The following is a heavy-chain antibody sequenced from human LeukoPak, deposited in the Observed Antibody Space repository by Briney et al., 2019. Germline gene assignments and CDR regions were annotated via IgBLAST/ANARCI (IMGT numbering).Heavy chain of an antibody. CDR1: GGSISSYY. J-gene: IGHJ6*03. CDR3: ARTTEGGYSGYFYYYYMDV. CDR2: IYYSGST. Sequence: SETLSLTCTVSGGSISSYYWSWIRQPPGKGLEWIGYIYYSGSTNYNPSLKSRVTISVDTSKNHFSLKLSSVTAADTAVYYCARTTEGGYSGYFYYYYMDVWGKGTTVTISS. V-gene: IGHV4-59*01. D-gene: IGHD5-12*01.